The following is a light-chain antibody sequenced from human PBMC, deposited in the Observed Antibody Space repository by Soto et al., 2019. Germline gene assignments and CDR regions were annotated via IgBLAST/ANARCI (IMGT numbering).Light chain of an antibody. CDR1: QSVSSNY. V-gene: IGKV3-20*01. CDR2: GAS. J-gene: IGKJ2*01. Sequence: EIVLTQSPGTLSLSPGERATLSCRASQSVSSNYLAWYQQKPGQAPRLLIYGASNRATGIPDRFSGCGSGTDFTLTISRLEPEDFAVYYCQQYGSSPRTFGQGTKLEIK. CDR3: QQYGSSPRT.